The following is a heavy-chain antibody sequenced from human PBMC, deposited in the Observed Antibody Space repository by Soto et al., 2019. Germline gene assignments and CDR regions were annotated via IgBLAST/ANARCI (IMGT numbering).Heavy chain of an antibody. D-gene: IGHD4-17*01. CDR1: GGSISSGGYY. Sequence: PSETLSLTCTVSGGSISSGGYYWSWIRQHPGKDLEWIGYIYYSGSTYYNPSLKSRVTISVDTSRNQFSLKLSSVTAADTAVYYCARGTSEHLEYGDYGLYYFDYWGQGTLVTVSS. V-gene: IGHV4-31*03. CDR2: IYYSGST. J-gene: IGHJ4*02. CDR3: ARGTSEHLEYGDYGLYYFDY.